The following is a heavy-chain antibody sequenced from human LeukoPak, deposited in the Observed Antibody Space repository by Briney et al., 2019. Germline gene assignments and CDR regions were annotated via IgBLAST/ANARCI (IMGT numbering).Heavy chain of an antibody. CDR3: ARADYDDYGNWALEAFDY. V-gene: IGHV1-69*13. CDR1: RGSLSSYG. Sequence: ASVTVSCTASRGSLSSYGFSWVRQAPGQGLDWMGGIIPLFKTAKYAQKFQDRVTITADESSSTVYMELSSLRSEDTAVYYCARADYDDYGNWALEAFDYWGQGTLVTVSS. D-gene: IGHD4-17*01. CDR2: IIPLFKTA. J-gene: IGHJ4*02.